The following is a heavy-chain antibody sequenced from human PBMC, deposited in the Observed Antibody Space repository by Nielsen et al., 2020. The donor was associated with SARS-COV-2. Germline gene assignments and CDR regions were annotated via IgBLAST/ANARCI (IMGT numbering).Heavy chain of an antibody. CDR3: ARDDPYNYGGEGPFDY. V-gene: IGHV3-66*01. J-gene: IGHJ4*02. D-gene: IGHD5-24*01. CDR1: GFTVSRNH. Sequence: GGSLRLSCGASGFTVSRNHMSWVRQAPGKGLEWVSLIYGSGSTYFADSVKGDTYYADSVRGRFTISRDNSKNTLYLQMNSLTAEDTAVYYCARDDPYNYGGEGPFDYWGQGTLVTVSS. CDR2: IYGSGSTYFADSVKGDT.